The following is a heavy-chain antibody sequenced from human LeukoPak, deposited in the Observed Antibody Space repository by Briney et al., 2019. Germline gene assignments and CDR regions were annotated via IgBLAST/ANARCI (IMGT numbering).Heavy chain of an antibody. CDR3: ARRAATERGHSYGLDY. Sequence: SVKVSCKASGFTFTSSAMQWVRQARGQRLEWIGWIVVGSGSTNYAQKFQERVTITRDMSTSTAYMELSSLRSEDTAVYYCARRAATERGHSYGLDYWGQGTLVTVSS. V-gene: IGHV1-58*02. CDR1: GFTFTSSA. D-gene: IGHD5-18*01. J-gene: IGHJ4*02. CDR2: IVVGSGST.